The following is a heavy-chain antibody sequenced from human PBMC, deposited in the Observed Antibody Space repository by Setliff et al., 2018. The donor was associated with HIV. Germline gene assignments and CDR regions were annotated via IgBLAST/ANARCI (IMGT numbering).Heavy chain of an antibody. J-gene: IGHJ4*02. D-gene: IGHD3-3*01. Sequence: SETLSLTCTVSGGSISPYYWSWIRQHPRKGLEWIGYIYYTGSTYYNPSLKSRVTISVDKTKNQFSLKLSSVTAADTAIYYCARVIFGAVRGVLDYWGQGTPVTVS. CDR3: ARVIFGAVRGVLDY. V-gene: IGHV4-59*01. CDR2: IYYTGST. CDR1: GGSISPYY.